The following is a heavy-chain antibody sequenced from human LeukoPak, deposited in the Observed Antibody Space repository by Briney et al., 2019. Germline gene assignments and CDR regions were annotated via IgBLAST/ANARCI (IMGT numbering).Heavy chain of an antibody. D-gene: IGHD6-6*01. CDR1: GGTFSSYA. CDR3: ARVSNYYYYGMEV. CDR2: IIPIFGTA. Sequence: ASVKVSCKASGGTFSSYAISWVRQAPGQGLEWMGGIIPIFGTANYAQKFQGRVTIAADESTSTAYMELSSLRSEDTAVYYCARVSNYYYYGMEVWGQGTTVTFSS. J-gene: IGHJ6*02. V-gene: IGHV1-69*13.